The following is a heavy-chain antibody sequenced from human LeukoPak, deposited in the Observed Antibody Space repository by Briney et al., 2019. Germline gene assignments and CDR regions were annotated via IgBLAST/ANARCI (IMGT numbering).Heavy chain of an antibody. J-gene: IGHJ3*01. Sequence: GGSLRLSCAASGFTFESYWMSWVRQAPGKGLEWVANIKQDGSVKYYVDSVKGRFTISRDNARNSVYLQMNSLRAEDTAVYYCAREATTDAFDLWGQGTMVTASS. CDR2: IKQDGSVK. CDR1: GFTFESYW. D-gene: IGHD5-12*01. CDR3: AREATTDAFDL. V-gene: IGHV3-7*04.